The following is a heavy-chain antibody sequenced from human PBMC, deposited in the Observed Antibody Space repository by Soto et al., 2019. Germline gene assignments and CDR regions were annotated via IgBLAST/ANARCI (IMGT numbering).Heavy chain of an antibody. CDR3: ARVQVAADDYLDY. J-gene: IGHJ4*02. D-gene: IGHD6-13*01. Sequence: PSETLSLTCTVSGGSISSGDYYWSWIRQPPGKGLEWIGYIYYSGSTYYNPSLKSRVTISVDTSKNQFSLKLSSVTAADTAVYYCARVQVAADDYLDYWGQGTLVTVSS. V-gene: IGHV4-30-4*01. CDR2: IYYSGST. CDR1: GGSISSGDYY.